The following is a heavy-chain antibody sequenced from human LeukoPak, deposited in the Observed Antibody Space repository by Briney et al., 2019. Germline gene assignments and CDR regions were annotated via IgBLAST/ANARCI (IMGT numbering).Heavy chain of an antibody. V-gene: IGHV3-23*01. CDR3: ASRAHGSTTNCYTQY. J-gene: IGHJ4*02. Sequence: AGGSLRLSCAASGFTFSDFAMTWVRQAPGKGLEWVSAISGSGGISYYADSVKGRFTISRDNSENTLYLQMNSLRAEDTAVYYCASRAHGSTTNCYTQYWGQGTLVTVSS. CDR2: ISGSGGIS. CDR1: GFTFSDFA. D-gene: IGHD2-2*02.